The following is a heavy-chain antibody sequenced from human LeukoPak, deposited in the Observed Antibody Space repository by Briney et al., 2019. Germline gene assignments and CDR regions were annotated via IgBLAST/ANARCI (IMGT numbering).Heavy chain of an antibody. CDR1: GGSISSSSYY. D-gene: IGHD3-16*02. CDR2: IYYSGST. V-gene: IGHV4-39*07. J-gene: IGHJ6*03. Sequence: SETLSLTCTVSGGSISSSSYYWGWIRQPPGKGLEWIGSIYYSGSTYYNPSLKSRVTISLDTSKNQFSLKLSSVTAADTAVYYCARERRPYYDYVWGSYRLGFYYYYYMDVWGKGTTVTISS. CDR3: ARERRPYYDYVWGSYRLGFYYYYYMDV.